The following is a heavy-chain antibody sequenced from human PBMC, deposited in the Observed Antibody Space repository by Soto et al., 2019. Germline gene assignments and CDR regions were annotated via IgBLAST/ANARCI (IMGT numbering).Heavy chain of an antibody. CDR3: ARDRAFSSGWYYYYCGMDV. CDR1: GFTFSSYG. Sequence: QVQLVESGGGVVQPGRSLRLSCAASGFTFSSYGMHWVRQAPGKGLEWVAVIWYDGSNKYYADSVKGRFTISRDNSKNTLYLQMNSLRAEDTAVYYCARDRAFSSGWYYYYCGMDVWGQGTTVTVSS. V-gene: IGHV3-33*01. D-gene: IGHD6-19*01. J-gene: IGHJ6*02. CDR2: IWYDGSNK.